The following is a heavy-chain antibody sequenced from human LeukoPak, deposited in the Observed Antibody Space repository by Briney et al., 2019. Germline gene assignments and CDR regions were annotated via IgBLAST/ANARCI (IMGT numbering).Heavy chain of an antibody. V-gene: IGHV3-11*01. CDR1: GFTFSDYY. Sequence: GGSLRLSCAASGFTFSDYYRSWIGQAPGKGLEGVSYISGSGSSIYYADSVKGRFTISRDNAKNSLDLQMNSLGAEDTAVYYCARRSGSYQADFDYWGQGTLVTVSS. D-gene: IGHD1-26*01. CDR2: ISGSGSSI. CDR3: ARRSGSYQADFDY. J-gene: IGHJ4*02.